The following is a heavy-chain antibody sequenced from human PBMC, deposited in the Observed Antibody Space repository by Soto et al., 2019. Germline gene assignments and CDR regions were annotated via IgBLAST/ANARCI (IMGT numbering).Heavy chain of an antibody. CDR1: GFNFSTYG. J-gene: IGHJ6*02. V-gene: IGHV3-30*18. Sequence: QVQLVASGGGVVQPGMSLRLSCAASGFNFSTYGIHWVRQAPGKGLEWVAVILYDGSNTYYADSVKGRFTISRDNSKNTLDLQMNSLRPEDTAVYYCAKDRVIMVRGVRFYGMDVWGQGTTVTVS. CDR2: ILYDGSNT. D-gene: IGHD3-10*01. CDR3: AKDRVIMVRGVRFYGMDV.